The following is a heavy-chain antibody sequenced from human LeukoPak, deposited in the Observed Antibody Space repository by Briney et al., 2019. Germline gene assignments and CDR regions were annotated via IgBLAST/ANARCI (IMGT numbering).Heavy chain of an antibody. CDR2: IYYSGST. J-gene: IGHJ6*02. CDR1: GGSISSYY. V-gene: IGHV4-59*01. D-gene: IGHD3-10*01. CDR3: ARDSPYGSGSYYSYYGMDV. Sequence: SETLSLTCTVSGGSISSYYWSWIRQPPGKGLEWIGYIYYSGSTNYNPSLKSRVTISVDTSKNQVSLKLSSVTAADGAAYYWARDSPYGSGSYYSYYGMDVWGQGTTVTVSS.